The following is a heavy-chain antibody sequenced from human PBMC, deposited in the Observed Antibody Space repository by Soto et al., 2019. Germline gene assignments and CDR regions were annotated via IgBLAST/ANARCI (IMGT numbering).Heavy chain of an antibody. CDR1: GGSISSYY. V-gene: IGHV4-59*01. D-gene: IGHD3-22*01. Sequence: SEILSLACTVSGGSISSYYWSWIRQPPGKGVEWIGYIYYSGSTNYNPSLKSRVTISVDTSENQFSLKLSSVTAADTAVYYCARGGYYYDSSGYYSTEDAFDIWGQGTMVT. CDR2: IYYSGST. CDR3: ARGGYYYDSSGYYSTEDAFDI. J-gene: IGHJ3*02.